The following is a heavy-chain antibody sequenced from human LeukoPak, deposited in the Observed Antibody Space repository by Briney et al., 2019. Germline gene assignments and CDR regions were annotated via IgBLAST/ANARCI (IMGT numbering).Heavy chain of an antibody. V-gene: IGHV3-23*01. Sequence: PGGSLRHSCAASGFTFSSSAMTWVRQAPGKGLEWVSAIGASGGSTYYADSVKGRFTISRDNSKNALFLQMNSLTAEDTAVYYCGNRGSTTGYYDYWGQGTLVTVSS. CDR3: GNRGSTTGYYDY. D-gene: IGHD3-9*01. CDR2: IGASGGST. J-gene: IGHJ4*02. CDR1: GFTFSSSA.